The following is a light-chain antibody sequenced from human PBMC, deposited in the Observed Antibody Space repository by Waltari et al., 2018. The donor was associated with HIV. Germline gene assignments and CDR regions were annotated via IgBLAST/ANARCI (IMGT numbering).Light chain of an antibody. Sequence: QSVLTQSPSASGTPGQRVTISCSGSSSNIGSNYVYWYQQLPGTAPKLLLYRNNQRPSGVPDRFSGSKSGTSASLAISGLRSGDEAHYYCATWTDSLSGVVFGGGTKLRVL. CDR2: RNN. V-gene: IGLV1-47*01. CDR1: SSNIGSNY. CDR3: ATWTDSLSGVV. J-gene: IGLJ2*01.